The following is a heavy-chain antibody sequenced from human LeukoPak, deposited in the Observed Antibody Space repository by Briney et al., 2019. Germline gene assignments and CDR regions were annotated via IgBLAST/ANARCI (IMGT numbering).Heavy chain of an antibody. D-gene: IGHD3-10*01. J-gene: IGHJ6*03. CDR1: AYTFTSYY. Sequence: ASVKVSRKASAYTFTSYYMHWVRQAPGQGLEWMGIINPSGGSTSYAQKFQGRVTMTRDTSTSTVYMELSSLRSEDTAVYYCARGPAGVDGSTGDYMDVWGKGTTVTISS. CDR2: INPSGGST. CDR3: ARGPAGVDGSTGDYMDV. V-gene: IGHV1-46*01.